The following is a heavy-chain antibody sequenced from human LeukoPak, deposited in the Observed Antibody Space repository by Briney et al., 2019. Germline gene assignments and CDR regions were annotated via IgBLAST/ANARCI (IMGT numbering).Heavy chain of an antibody. Sequence: SETLSLPFSVYGGSFIGSYCCWVRQAPGKGLEWIGEVIHGVRTTYDPSLESRVTISEETSENQFSLRLTSVTAADTAVYYCVLGEVAGEHLQYWGQGSLVTVSS. CDR2: VIHGVRT. D-gene: IGHD6-19*01. CDR1: GGSFIGSY. J-gene: IGHJ1*01. V-gene: IGHV4-34*12. CDR3: VLGEVAGEHLQY.